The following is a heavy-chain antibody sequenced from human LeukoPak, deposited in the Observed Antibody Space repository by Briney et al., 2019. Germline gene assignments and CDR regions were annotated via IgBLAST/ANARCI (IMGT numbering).Heavy chain of an antibody. Sequence: SGGSLRLSCAASEFTFSSYSMNWVRQAPGKGLEWVSSISSSSSYIYYADSVKGRFTISRDNAKNSLYLQMNSLRAEDTAVYYCARDACSGGSCLDYWGQGTLVTVSS. CDR1: EFTFSSYS. J-gene: IGHJ4*02. V-gene: IGHV3-21*01. D-gene: IGHD2-15*01. CDR2: ISSSSSYI. CDR3: ARDACSGGSCLDY.